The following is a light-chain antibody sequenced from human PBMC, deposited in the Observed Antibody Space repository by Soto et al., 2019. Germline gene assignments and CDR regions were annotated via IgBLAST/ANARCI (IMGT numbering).Light chain of an antibody. CDR3: QQYGSSPGT. CDR2: GAS. CDR1: QSVSSSY. J-gene: IGKJ4*01. Sequence: EIVLTQSPGTLSLSPGERPTLSCRASQSVSSSYLAWYQQKPGQAPRLLIYGASSRATGIPDRFSGSGSGTDFTLTISRLEPEDFAVYYCQQYGSSPGTFGGGTKVDIK. V-gene: IGKV3-20*01.